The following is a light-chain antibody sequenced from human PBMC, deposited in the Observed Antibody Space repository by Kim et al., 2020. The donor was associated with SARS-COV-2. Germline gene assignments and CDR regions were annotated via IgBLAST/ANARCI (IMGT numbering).Light chain of an antibody. CDR1: SSNIGNNY. Sequence: GQKVTISCSGTSSNIGNNYVSWYQQFPGTAPKLLIYDNNKRPTGIPDRFSGSKSGSSATLGITGLQTGDEADYYCAVRDTSLSVWALGGGTKLTVL. CDR2: DNN. J-gene: IGLJ3*02. CDR3: AVRDTSLSVWA. V-gene: IGLV1-51*01.